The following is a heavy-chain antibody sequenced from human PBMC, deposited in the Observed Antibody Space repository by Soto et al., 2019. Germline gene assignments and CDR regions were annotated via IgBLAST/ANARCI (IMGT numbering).Heavy chain of an antibody. CDR2: IYPGDSDT. CDR3: ARFRSGSYLYYYGMDV. D-gene: IGHD3-10*01. Sequence: ESLKISCKGSGYSFTSYWIAWVRQMPGKGLECMGIIYPGDSDTRYSPSFQGQVTISADKSISTAYLQWSSLKASDTAMFYCARFRSGSYLYYYGMDVWGQGTTVTVS. CDR1: GYSFTSYW. J-gene: IGHJ6*02. V-gene: IGHV5-51*01.